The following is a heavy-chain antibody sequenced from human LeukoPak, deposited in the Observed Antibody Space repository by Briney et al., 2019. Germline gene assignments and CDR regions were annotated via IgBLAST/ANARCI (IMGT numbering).Heavy chain of an antibody. D-gene: IGHD3-9*01. CDR2: ISGSGGST. Sequence: GGSLRLSCAASGFTFSSYAMSWVRQAPGKGLEWVSAISGSGGSTYYADSVKGRFTISRDNAKNSLYLQMNSLRAEDTAVYYCASEGHYDILTGYLDYWGQGTLVTVSS. CDR3: ASEGHYDILTGYLDY. J-gene: IGHJ4*02. V-gene: IGHV3-23*01. CDR1: GFTFSSYA.